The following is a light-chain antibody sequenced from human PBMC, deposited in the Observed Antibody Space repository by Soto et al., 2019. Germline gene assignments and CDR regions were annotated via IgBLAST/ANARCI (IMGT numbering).Light chain of an antibody. CDR2: GAS. J-gene: IGKJ2*01. CDR3: QQYGSSPRT. CDR1: QSVSSSY. Sequence: EIVLTQSPGTLSLSPGERATLSCRASQSVSSSYLAWYQQTPGQAPRLLIYGASSRATGIPDRFSGSGSGTDLTLTISRLEPEDLAGYYCQQYGSSPRTFGQGTKLEIK. V-gene: IGKV3-20*01.